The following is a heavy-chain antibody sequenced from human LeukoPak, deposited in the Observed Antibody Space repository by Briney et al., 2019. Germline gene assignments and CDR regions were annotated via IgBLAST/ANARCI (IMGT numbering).Heavy chain of an antibody. CDR1: GYTFTSYG. CDR3: AKDTPFYDVWSGYPGKDYYYMDV. CDR2: ISAYNGNT. Sequence: ASVKVSCKASGYTFTSYGISWVRQAPGQGLEWMGWISAYNGNTNYAQKLQGRVTITTDTSTSTAYMELRILRSDDTAVYYCAKDTPFYDVWSGYPGKDYYYMDVWGKGTTVTVSS. J-gene: IGHJ6*03. D-gene: IGHD3-3*01. V-gene: IGHV1-18*01.